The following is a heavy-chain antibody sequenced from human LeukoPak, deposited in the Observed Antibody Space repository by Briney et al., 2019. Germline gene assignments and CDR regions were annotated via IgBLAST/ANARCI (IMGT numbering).Heavy chain of an antibody. CDR1: GGSISSSSYY. J-gene: IGHJ4*02. Sequence: SETLSLTCTVPGGSISSSSYYWGWIRQPPGKGLEWIGSIYYSGSTYYNPSLKSRVTISVDTSKNQFSLKLSSVTAADTAVYYCARSGAVAGTRWGQGTLVTVSS. V-gene: IGHV4-39*01. D-gene: IGHD6-19*01. CDR3: ARSGAVAGTR. CDR2: IYYSGST.